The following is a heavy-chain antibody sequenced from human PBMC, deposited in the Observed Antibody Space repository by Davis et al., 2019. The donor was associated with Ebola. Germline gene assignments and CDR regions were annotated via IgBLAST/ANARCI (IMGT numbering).Heavy chain of an antibody. V-gene: IGHV3-7*01. CDR3: ARSNPAGYYYYYYYMDV. D-gene: IGHD2-2*01. Sequence: GESLKISCAASGFTFSSYAMHWVSQAPGKGLEWVANIKQDGSEKYYVDSVKGRFTISRDNAKNSLYLQMNSLRAEDTAVYYCARSNPAGYYYYYYYMDVWGKGTTVTVSS. CDR1: GFTFSSYA. J-gene: IGHJ6*03. CDR2: IKQDGSEK.